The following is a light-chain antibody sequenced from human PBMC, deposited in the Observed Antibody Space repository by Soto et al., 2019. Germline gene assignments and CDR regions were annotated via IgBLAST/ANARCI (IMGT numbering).Light chain of an antibody. CDR2: GAS. V-gene: IGKV3-20*01. J-gene: IGKJ5*01. Sequence: EIVLTQSPGTLSLSPGDRATLSCRASQSVSSSYLAWYQQKPGPAPRLLIYGASSRAAGIPDRFSGSGSVTDFTLTISRLEPEDFAVYYCQQYGSSPHTFGQGTRLEIK. CDR3: QQYGSSPHT. CDR1: QSVSSSY.